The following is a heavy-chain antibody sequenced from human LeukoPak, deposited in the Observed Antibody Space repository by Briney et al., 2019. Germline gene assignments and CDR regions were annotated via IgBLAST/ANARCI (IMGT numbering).Heavy chain of an antibody. Sequence: GGSLRLSCAASGFTFSSYNMNWVRQAPGKGLEWVSFISSGSSFISYADSVKGRFTISRDNAKNSLYLQMNSLRAQDTAVYYCARTLYYYDSSGYFYWGQGTLVTVSS. CDR1: GFTFSSYN. CDR3: ARTLYYYDSSGYFY. V-gene: IGHV3-21*01. CDR2: ISSGSSFI. D-gene: IGHD3-22*01. J-gene: IGHJ4*02.